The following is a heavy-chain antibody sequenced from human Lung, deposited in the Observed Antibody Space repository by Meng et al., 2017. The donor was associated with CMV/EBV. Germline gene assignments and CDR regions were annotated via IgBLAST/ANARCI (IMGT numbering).Heavy chain of an antibody. CDR2: ISISSGYK. CDR1: GFIFSSYS. D-gene: IGHD4-17*01. J-gene: IGHJ4*02. CDR3: ARVPYGDYPY. Sequence: SCAASGFIFSSYSMNWVRQAPGKGLEWVSSISISSGYKNYADSVKGRFTISRDNAKNSLYLQMNSLRAEDTAVYYCARVPYGDYPYWGQGTLVTGAS. V-gene: IGHV3-21*01.